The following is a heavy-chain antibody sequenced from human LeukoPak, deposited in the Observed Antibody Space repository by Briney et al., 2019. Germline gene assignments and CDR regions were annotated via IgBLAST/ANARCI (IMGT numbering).Heavy chain of an antibody. Sequence: PGGSLRLSCAASGFTFSTFGMHWVRQAPGKGLEWVAFVRFDGNNKYYGDSVKGRFTISRDNSKNTLYLQMNSLRAEDTAVYYCAKTNGSPDYWGQGTLVTVSS. V-gene: IGHV3-30*02. D-gene: IGHD1-26*01. J-gene: IGHJ4*02. CDR3: AKTNGSPDY. CDR1: GFTFSTFG. CDR2: VRFDGNNK.